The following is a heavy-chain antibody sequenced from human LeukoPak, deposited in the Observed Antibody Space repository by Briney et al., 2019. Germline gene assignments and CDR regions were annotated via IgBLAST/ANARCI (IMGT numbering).Heavy chain of an antibody. J-gene: IGHJ4*02. CDR2: IKQDGSEK. CDR3: ARAPYSSSWYDFDY. CDR1: GFTFSSYW. Sequence: PGGSLRLSCAASGFTFSSYWMSWVRQAPGKGLEWVANIKQDGSEKYYVDSVKGRFTISRDNAKNSLYLQMNSLRAEDTAVYCCARAPYSSSWYDFDYWGQGTLVTVSS. V-gene: IGHV3-7*04. D-gene: IGHD6-13*01.